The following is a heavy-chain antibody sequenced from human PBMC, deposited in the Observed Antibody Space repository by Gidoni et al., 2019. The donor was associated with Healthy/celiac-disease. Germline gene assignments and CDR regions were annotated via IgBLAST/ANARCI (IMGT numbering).Heavy chain of an antibody. J-gene: IGHJ4*02. V-gene: IGHV4-39*01. CDR1: GGSISSSSYY. CDR3: ARRTDTDEVVTIDY. D-gene: IGHD3-22*01. Sequence: QLQLQESGPGLVKPSETLSLTCTVSGGSISSSSYYWGWIRQPPGKGLEWIGSIYYSGSTYYNPSLKSRVTISVDTSKNQFSLKLSSVTAADTAVYYCARRTDTDEVVTIDYWGQGTLVTVSS. CDR2: IYYSGST.